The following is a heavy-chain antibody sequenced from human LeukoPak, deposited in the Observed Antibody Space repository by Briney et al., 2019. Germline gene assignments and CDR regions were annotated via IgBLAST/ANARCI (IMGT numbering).Heavy chain of an antibody. CDR2: IRSKAYGGAT. CDR1: GFTFGDYA. D-gene: IGHD3-22*01. CDR3: TRTRTYYYDSSGYYSQGY. J-gene: IGHJ4*02. Sequence: PGRSLRLSCTASGFTFGDYAMSWSRQAPGKGLEWVGFIRSKAYGGATEYAASVKGRFTISRDDSKSIAYLQMNSLKTEDTAVYYCTRTRTYYYDSSGYYSQGYWGQGTLVTASS. V-gene: IGHV3-49*03.